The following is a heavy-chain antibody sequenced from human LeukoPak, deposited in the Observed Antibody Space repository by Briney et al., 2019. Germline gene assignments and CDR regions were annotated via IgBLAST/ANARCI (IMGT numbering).Heavy chain of an antibody. CDR1: GGSFSGYY. J-gene: IGHJ6*02. D-gene: IGHD4-17*01. CDR2: INHSGST. CDR3: ARGPYDYGDQYYYYYYGMDV. Sequence: PSETLSLTCAVYGGSFSGYYWSWIRQPPGKGLEWIGEINHSGSTNYNPSLKSRVTISVDTSKNQFSLKLSSVTAADTAVYYCARGPYDYGDQYYYYYYGMDVWGQGTTVTVSS. V-gene: IGHV4-34*01.